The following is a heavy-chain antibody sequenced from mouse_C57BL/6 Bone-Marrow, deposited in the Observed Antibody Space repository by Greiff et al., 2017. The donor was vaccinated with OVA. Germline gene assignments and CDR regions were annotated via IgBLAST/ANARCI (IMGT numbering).Heavy chain of an antibody. CDR2: IYPRSGNT. J-gene: IGHJ3*01. CDR3: ARSVYDGGAWFAY. CDR1: GYTFTSYG. Sequence: VQLQQSGAELARPGASVKLSCKASGYTFTSYGISWVKQRTGQGLEWIGEIYPRSGNTYYNEKFKGKATLTADKSSSTAYMELRSLTSEDSAVYFCARSVYDGGAWFAYWGQGTLVTVSA. V-gene: IGHV1-81*01. D-gene: IGHD2-12*01.